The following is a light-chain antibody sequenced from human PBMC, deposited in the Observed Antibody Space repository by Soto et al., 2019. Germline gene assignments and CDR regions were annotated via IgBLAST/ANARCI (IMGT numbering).Light chain of an antibody. CDR3: QQYGSSPWT. Sequence: ETVLTQSPGTLSLSPGERATLSCRASQTIRSTYLAWYRQTPGQAPSLLIYGASNRATGIADRFSGSGSGTDFTLIISRLEPEDFALYYCQQYGSSPWTFGQGTKVDIK. V-gene: IGKV3-20*01. CDR2: GAS. J-gene: IGKJ1*01. CDR1: QTIRSTY.